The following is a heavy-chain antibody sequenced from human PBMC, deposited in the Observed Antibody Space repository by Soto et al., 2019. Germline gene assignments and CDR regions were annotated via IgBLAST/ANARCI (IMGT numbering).Heavy chain of an antibody. CDR3: ARSPPPYYNIEV. J-gene: IGHJ6*02. V-gene: IGHV4-59*01. CDR2: IYYTGTT. CDR1: GGSISSYY. Sequence: SETLSLTCTVSGGSISSYYWNLIRQSPGMGLEWIGYIYYTGTTKFNPSLKSRVTVSVDTSKNQFSLNLNSVTPADTAVYYCARSPPPYYNIEVWGQGTKVTVFS.